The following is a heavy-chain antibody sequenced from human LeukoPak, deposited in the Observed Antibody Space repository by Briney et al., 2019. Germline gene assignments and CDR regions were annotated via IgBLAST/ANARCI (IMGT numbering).Heavy chain of an antibody. CDR2: ISGGGYTT. Sequence: GSLRLSCAASGFTFSDYAVSWVRQAPGKGLEWVSTISGGGYTTYYADSVKGRFTISRDISKNTLYLRVNSLRAEDTAVYYCAKDRGYCSSASCYGFDYWGQGTLVTVSS. J-gene: IGHJ4*02. CDR1: GFTFSDYA. CDR3: AKDRGYCSSASCYGFDY. D-gene: IGHD2-2*01. V-gene: IGHV3-23*01.